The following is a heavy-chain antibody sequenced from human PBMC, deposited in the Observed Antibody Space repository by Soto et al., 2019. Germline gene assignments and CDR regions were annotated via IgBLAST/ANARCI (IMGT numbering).Heavy chain of an antibody. CDR2: IIPILGIA. V-gene: IGHV1-69*02. D-gene: IGHD2-15*01. CDR3: ARSAPGYCSGGSCSYYYYMDV. CDR1: GGTFSSYT. J-gene: IGHJ6*03. Sequence: SVKVSCKASGGTFSSYTISWVRQAPGQGLEWMGRIIPILGIANYAQKFQGRVTITADKSTSTAYMELSSLRSEDTAVYYCARSAPGYCSGGSCSYYYYMDVWGKGTTVTVSS.